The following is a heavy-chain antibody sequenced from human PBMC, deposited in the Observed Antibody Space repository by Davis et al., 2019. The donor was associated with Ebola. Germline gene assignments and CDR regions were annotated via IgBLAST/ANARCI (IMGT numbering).Heavy chain of an antibody. D-gene: IGHD4-17*01. Sequence: GESLKISCAASGFTFSSYEMNWVRQAPGKGLEWVSYISSSGSTIYYADSVKGRFTISRDNAKNSLYLQMNSLRAEDTAVYYCARGEGDYETFYYYYGMDVWGQGTTVTVSS. V-gene: IGHV3-48*03. J-gene: IGHJ6*02. CDR2: ISSSGSTI. CDR1: GFTFSSYE. CDR3: ARGEGDYETFYYYYGMDV.